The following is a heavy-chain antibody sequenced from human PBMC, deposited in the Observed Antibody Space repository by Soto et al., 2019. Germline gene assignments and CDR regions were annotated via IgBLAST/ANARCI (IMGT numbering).Heavy chain of an antibody. Sequence: ASVKVSCKASGYTFTKYAMHWVRQAPGQRPEWMGWIDSNTKYSQKFQGRVTITRDTSASTAYMDLSSLRSEDTAVYYCARGYQGGFDYWGQGTLVTVSS. V-gene: IGHV1-3*01. CDR3: ARGYQGGFDY. CDR1: GYTFTKYA. CDR2: IDSNT. J-gene: IGHJ4*02. D-gene: IGHD3-16*02.